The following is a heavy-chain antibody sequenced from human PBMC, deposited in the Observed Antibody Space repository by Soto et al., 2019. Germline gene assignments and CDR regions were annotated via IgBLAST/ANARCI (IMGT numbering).Heavy chain of an antibody. Sequence: PSETLSLTCTVSGGSISSSSYYWGWIRQPPGKGLEWIGSIYYSGSTYYNPSLKSRVTISVDTSKNQFSLKLSSVTAADTAVYYCARHPRVTMVRGVYDWFDPWGQGTLVTVSS. CDR2: IYYSGST. D-gene: IGHD3-10*01. J-gene: IGHJ5*02. CDR1: GGSISSSSYY. CDR3: ARHPRVTMVRGVYDWFDP. V-gene: IGHV4-39*01.